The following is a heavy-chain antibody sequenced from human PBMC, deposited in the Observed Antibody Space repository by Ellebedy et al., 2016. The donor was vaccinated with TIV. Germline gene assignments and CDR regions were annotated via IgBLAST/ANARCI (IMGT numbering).Heavy chain of an antibody. CDR3: ARAREPGYFAYYYYGMDV. CDR2: IYTDGSRT. CDR1: GFTFSSFW. Sequence: GESLKISCAASGFTFSSFWMHWVRQPPGKGLMWVSRIYTDGSRTMYADSVKGRFIISRDNAKNSLFLQMNSLRAEDTAVYYCARAREPGYFAYYYYGMDVWGQGTTVTVSS. J-gene: IGHJ6*02. V-gene: IGHV3-74*03. D-gene: IGHD3-9*01.